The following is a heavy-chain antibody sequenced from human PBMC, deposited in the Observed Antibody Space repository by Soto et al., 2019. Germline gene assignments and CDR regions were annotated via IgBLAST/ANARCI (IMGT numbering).Heavy chain of an antibody. D-gene: IGHD3-3*01. Sequence: EVQLLESGGGLVQPGGSLRLSCAASGFTFSSYAMSWVRQAPGKGLEWVSAISGSGGSTYYADSVKGRFTISRDNSKNALYLQMNSLRAEDTAVYYCAKDNFWSGYHHNWGQGTLVTVSS. CDR1: GFTFSSYA. CDR2: ISGSGGST. V-gene: IGHV3-23*01. CDR3: AKDNFWSGYHHN. J-gene: IGHJ4*02.